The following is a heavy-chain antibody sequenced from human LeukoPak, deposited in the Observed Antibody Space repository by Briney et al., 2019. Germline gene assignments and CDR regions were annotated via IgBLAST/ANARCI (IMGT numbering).Heavy chain of an antibody. D-gene: IGHD3-10*01. V-gene: IGHV4-30-4*08. J-gene: IGHJ5*02. CDR1: GGSISSGDYY. CDR3: ARVYYGSGSYHWFDP. Sequence: SETLSLTCTVSGGSISSGDYYWSWIRQPPGKGLEWIGYIYYSGSTYYNPSLKSRVTISVDTSKNQFSLKLSSVTAADTAVYYCARVYYGSGSYHWFDPWGQGTLVTVSS. CDR2: IYYSGST.